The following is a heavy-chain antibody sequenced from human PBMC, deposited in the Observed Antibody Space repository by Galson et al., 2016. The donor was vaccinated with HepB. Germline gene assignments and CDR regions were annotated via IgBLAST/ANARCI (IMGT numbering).Heavy chain of an antibody. V-gene: IGHV3-74*03. CDR1: GFTVSGYW. CDR2: IAYGGGTT. CDR3: VRSNYDSSGFYRFDP. D-gene: IGHD3-22*01. J-gene: IGHJ5*02. Sequence: SPRLSCAASGFTVSGYWMHWVRQTPGKGLLWVSRIAYGGGTTTYADSVRGRFTVSRDTAKNTLYLEMNSLRVEDTAVYYCVRSNYDSSGFYRFDPWGQGTLVTVSS.